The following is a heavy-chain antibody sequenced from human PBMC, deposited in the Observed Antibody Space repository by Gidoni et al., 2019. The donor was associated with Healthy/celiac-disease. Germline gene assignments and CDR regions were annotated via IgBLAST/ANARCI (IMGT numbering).Heavy chain of an antibody. V-gene: IGHV4-59*01. Sequence: QVQLQESGPGLVKPSETLSLTCTVSGGSISSYYCSWIRQPPGKGLEWIGYIYSSGGTNYNPSLKSRVTISVDTSKNQFSLKRSSVTAADTAVYYCARVDWGLRDSSGWGIYYFDYWGQGTLVTVSS. CDR2: IYSSGGT. CDR1: GGSISSYY. D-gene: IGHD6-19*01. J-gene: IGHJ4*02. CDR3: ARVDWGLRDSSGWGIYYFDY.